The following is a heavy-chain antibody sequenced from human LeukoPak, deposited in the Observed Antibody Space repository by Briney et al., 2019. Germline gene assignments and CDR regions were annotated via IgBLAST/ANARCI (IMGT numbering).Heavy chain of an antibody. Sequence: GGSLRLSCAASGFTFSSYAMHWVRQAPGKGLEWVSVISYDGGNKYYADSVKGRFTISRDNSKNTLYLQMNSLRTEDTAVYYCARDQDYYGSGSYYNPYYWGQGNLVTVSS. J-gene: IGHJ4*02. V-gene: IGHV3-30-3*01. CDR1: GFTFSSYA. D-gene: IGHD3-10*01. CDR2: ISYDGGNK. CDR3: ARDQDYYGSGSYYNPYY.